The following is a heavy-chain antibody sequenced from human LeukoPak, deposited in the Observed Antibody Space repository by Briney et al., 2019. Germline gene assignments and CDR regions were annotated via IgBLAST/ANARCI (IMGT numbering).Heavy chain of an antibody. CDR3: ARDQQLEKVDY. D-gene: IGHD6-13*01. CDR1: GGTFSSYA. V-gene: IGHV1-69*05. J-gene: IGHJ4*02. CDR2: IIPIFGTA. Sequence: GASVKVSSKAYGGTFSSYAISWVRQAPGQGLEWMGGIIPIFGTANYAQKLQGRVTMTTDTSTSTAYMELRSLRSDDTAVYYCARDQQLEKVDYWGQGTLVTVSS.